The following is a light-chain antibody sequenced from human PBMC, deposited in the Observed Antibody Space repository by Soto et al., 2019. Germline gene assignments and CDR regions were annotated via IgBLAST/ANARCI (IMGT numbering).Light chain of an antibody. J-gene: IGLJ1*01. CDR1: SSDVGGYNY. Sequence: QSVLTQPASVSGSPGQSITISCTGASSDVGGYNYVSWYQQHPGKAPKVIIYDVSNRPPGVSNRFSGSKSGNTASLTISGLQAEDEADYYCTSYTSSDTLVFGTGTKVTVL. V-gene: IGLV2-14*01. CDR2: DVS. CDR3: TSYTSSDTLV.